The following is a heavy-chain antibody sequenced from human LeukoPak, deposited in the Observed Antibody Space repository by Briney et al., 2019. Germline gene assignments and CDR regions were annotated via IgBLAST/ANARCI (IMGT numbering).Heavy chain of an antibody. D-gene: IGHD3-10*01. V-gene: IGHV1-69*13. CDR1: GGTFSSYA. CDR2: IIPIFGTA. J-gene: IGHJ6*02. Sequence: ASVKVSCTASGGTFSSYAISWVRQAPGQGLEWMGGIIPIFGTANYAQTFQGRVTITADESTSTAYMELSSLRSEDTAVYYCARAGLWFGETHYYYGMDVWGQGTTVTVSS. CDR3: ARAGLWFGETHYYYGMDV.